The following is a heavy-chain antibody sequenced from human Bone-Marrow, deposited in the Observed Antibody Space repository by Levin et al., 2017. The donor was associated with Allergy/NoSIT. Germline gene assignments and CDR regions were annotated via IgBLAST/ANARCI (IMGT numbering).Heavy chain of an antibody. CDR1: GFSFSTYG. D-gene: IGHD6-6*01. CDR2: IWFDGSLE. J-gene: IGHJ4*02. V-gene: IGHV3-33*01. CDR3: ARGLDMATRRDQFVY. Sequence: QAGESLKISCAASGFSFSTYGMHWVRQAPGKGLEWVAIIWFDGSLEYYLDSVKGRFTISRDNSKNTLYLQMNSLRAEDSAVYYCARGLDMATRRDQFVYWGQGALVTVSA.